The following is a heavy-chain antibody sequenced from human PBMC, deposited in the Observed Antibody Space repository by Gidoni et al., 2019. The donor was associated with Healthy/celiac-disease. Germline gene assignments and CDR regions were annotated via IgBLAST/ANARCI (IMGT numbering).Heavy chain of an antibody. CDR2: ISYDGSNK. D-gene: IGHD4-17*01. CDR1: GFTFSSFA. V-gene: IGHV3-30-3*01. Sequence: QVQLVASGGGVVKPGRSLGLSCEASGFTFSSFAMHWVRQAPGKGLEWVAVISYDGSNKYYADSVKGRFTISRDNSKNTLYLQMNSLRAEDTAVYYCARVDDDYGDYNYYGMDVWGQGTTVTVSS. J-gene: IGHJ6*02. CDR3: ARVDDDYGDYNYYGMDV.